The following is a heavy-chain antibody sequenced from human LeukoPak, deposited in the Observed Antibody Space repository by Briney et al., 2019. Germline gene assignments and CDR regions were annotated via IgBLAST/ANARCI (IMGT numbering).Heavy chain of an antibody. Sequence: PSETLSLTCTVSGGSLSSSSCYWGWIRQPPGKGLEWIGYIYYSGSTNYNPSLKSRVTISVDTSKNQFSLQLNSVTPADTAVYYCARVRVEYYYGSGSYSGYYYGMDVWGQGTTVTVSS. CDR1: GGSLSSSSCY. CDR3: ARVRVEYYYGSGSYSGYYYGMDV. D-gene: IGHD3-10*01. V-gene: IGHV4-61*05. J-gene: IGHJ6*02. CDR2: IYYSGST.